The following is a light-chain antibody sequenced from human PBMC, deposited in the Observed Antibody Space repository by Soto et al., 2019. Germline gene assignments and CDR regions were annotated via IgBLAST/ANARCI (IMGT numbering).Light chain of an antibody. Sequence: DIQMTQSPSSLSASVGDRVTITCRASQSISSYLNWYQQKPGKAPKLLIYAASSLQSGVPSRFSGSGSGTDFTLTISSLQPDDFATYYCQQYNSYLWTFGQGTKVDNK. V-gene: IGKV1-39*01. CDR3: QQYNSYLWT. CDR2: AAS. J-gene: IGKJ1*01. CDR1: QSISSY.